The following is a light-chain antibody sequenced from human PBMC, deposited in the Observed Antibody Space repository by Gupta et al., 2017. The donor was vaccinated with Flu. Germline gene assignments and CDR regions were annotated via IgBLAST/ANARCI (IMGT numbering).Light chain of an antibody. J-gene: IGLJ3*02. CDR1: NIGRKS. CDR2: DDS. CDR3: QVWDSSSVHWV. V-gene: IGLV3-21*02. Sequence: SSVLPQPPPVSVSAGQTARITCGGNNIGRKSVHWYQQKPGQAPVLVVYDDSGRPSGIPERLSGSNSENTATLSISRVEAGDEADYYCQVWDSSSVHWVFGGGTKLTVL.